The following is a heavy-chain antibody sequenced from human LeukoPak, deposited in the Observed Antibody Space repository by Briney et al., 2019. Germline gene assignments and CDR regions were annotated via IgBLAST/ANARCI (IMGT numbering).Heavy chain of an antibody. CDR1: GGSISSDY. Sequence: SETLSLTCNVSGGSISSDYWNWIRQPAGKGLEWIGRIYISGSTNYNPSLKSRVTMSVDTSKNQYSLRLSSVTAADTAVYYCARGGFCISTSCQPWFDPWGQGTLVTVSS. J-gene: IGHJ5*02. CDR3: ARGGFCISTSCQPWFDP. V-gene: IGHV4-4*07. CDR2: IYISGST. D-gene: IGHD2-2*01.